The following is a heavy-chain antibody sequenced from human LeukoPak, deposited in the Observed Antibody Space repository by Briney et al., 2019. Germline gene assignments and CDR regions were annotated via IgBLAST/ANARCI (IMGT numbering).Heavy chain of an antibody. CDR1: GGSIISSSYY. CDR3: ARGVVRGVIMNDAFDI. Sequence: SETLSLTCTVSGGSIISSSYYWGWIRQPPGKGLEWIGSIYYTGSTYYNPSLRSRVTMSVDTSRNQFSLKLSSVTAADTAVYYCARGVVRGVIMNDAFDIWGQGTMVTVSS. V-gene: IGHV4-39*07. CDR2: IYYTGST. J-gene: IGHJ3*02. D-gene: IGHD3-10*01.